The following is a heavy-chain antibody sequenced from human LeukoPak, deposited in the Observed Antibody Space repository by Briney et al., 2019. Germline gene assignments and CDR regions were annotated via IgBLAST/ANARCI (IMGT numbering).Heavy chain of an antibody. CDR2: ISAYNGNT. CDR1: GYTFTSYG. J-gene: IGHJ4*02. CDR3: ARDSDLGRAVAVTAPFDY. D-gene: IGHD6-19*01. Sequence: ASVKVSCKASGYTFTSYGISWVRQAPGQGLEWMGWISAYNGNTNYAQKLQGRVTMTTDTSTSTAYMELRSLRSDDTAVYYCARDSDLGRAVAVTAPFDYWGQGTLVTVSS. V-gene: IGHV1-18*01.